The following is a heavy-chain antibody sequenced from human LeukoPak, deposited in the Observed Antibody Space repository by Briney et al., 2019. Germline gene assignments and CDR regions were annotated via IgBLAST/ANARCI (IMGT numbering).Heavy chain of an antibody. CDR1: GFTFSSYV. CDR2: ISASDDRT. J-gene: IGHJ4*02. V-gene: IGHV3-23*01. Sequence: GGSLRLSCAASGFTFSSYVMNWLRQAPGEGLEWVSSISASDDRTFYADSVKGRFTISRDNSKNTVYLQMSSLRAGDTAVYYCAKVQHADFNMNFDSWGQGTQVTVSS. D-gene: IGHD2-21*01. CDR3: AKVQHADFNMNFDS.